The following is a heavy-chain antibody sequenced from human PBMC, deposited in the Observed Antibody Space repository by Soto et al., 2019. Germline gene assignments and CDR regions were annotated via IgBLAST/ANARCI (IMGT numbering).Heavy chain of an antibody. CDR1: GFTFSDYY. D-gene: IGHD1-26*01. CDR3: ARDTGGRYDF. CDR2: TRNKANSYTT. J-gene: IGHJ4*02. Sequence: GGSLRLSCAAAGFTFSDYYMDWVRQLPGKGLEWVGRTRNKANSYTTEYAPSVKGRFTISRHDSEDSMFLQLNSLKTEDTAVYYCARDTGGRYDFWGQGALVTVSS. V-gene: IGHV3-72*01.